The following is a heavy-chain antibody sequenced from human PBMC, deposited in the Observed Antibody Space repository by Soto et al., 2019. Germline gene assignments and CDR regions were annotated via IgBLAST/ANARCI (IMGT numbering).Heavy chain of an antibody. J-gene: IGHJ4*02. V-gene: IGHV1-69*01. CDR1: GGTFRSYA. CDR3: AREVLGARSPFDY. Sequence: QVQLVQSGAEVKKPGSSVTVSCKASGGTFRSYAISWVRQAPGQGLEWMGGIIPIFGTANYAQKFQGRVTITADESTSTAYMELSSMSSEDRAVYYCAREVLGARSPFDYWGQGTLVTVSS. CDR2: IIPIFGTA.